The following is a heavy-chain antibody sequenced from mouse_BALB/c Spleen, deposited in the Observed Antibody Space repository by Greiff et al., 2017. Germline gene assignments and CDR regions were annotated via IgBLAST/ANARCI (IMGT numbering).Heavy chain of an antibody. J-gene: IGHJ1*01. V-gene: IGHV3-2*02. CDR2: ISYSGST. Sequence: EVQLQESGPGLVKPSQSLSLTCTVTGYSITSDYAWNWIRQFPGNKLEWMGYISYSGSTSYNPSLKSRISITRDTSKNQFFLQLNSVTTEDTATYYCARGDWDWYFDVWGAGTTVTVSS. D-gene: IGHD4-1*01. CDR3: ARGDWDWYFDV. CDR1: GYSITSDYA.